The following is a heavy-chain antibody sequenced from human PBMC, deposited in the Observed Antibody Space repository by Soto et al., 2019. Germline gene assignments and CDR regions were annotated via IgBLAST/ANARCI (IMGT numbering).Heavy chain of an antibody. CDR2: ISSNGRTI. V-gene: IGHV3-48*02. D-gene: IGHD6-6*01. J-gene: IGHJ4*02. CDR3: ARGGAARPDY. Sequence: EVQLVESGGGLVQPGGSLRLSCAASAFTFSNYGMNWVRQGPEKGLEWVSYISSNGRTINYADSVKGRFTISRDNAKNSLYLQMDRLRDEDTAVYYCARGGAARPDYWGQGTLVTVSS. CDR1: AFTFSNYG.